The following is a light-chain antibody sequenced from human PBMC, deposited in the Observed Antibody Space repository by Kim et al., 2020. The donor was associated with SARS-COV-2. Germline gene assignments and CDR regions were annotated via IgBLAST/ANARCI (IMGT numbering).Light chain of an antibody. J-gene: IGLJ1*01. Sequence: GQSITISCAGTSSDVDYYKSVSWYQQHPGKAPRLIIYDGSERASGVSTRFSGSQSGNTASLTISGLRAEDEADYYCSSHTTSSTYVFGSGTKVTVL. CDR1: SSDVDYYKS. CDR3: SSHTTSSTYV. V-gene: IGLV2-14*04. CDR2: DGS.